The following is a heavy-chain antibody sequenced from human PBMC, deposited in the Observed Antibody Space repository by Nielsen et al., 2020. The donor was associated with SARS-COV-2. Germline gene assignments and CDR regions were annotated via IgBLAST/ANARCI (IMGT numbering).Heavy chain of an antibody. J-gene: IGHJ6*02. CDR1: GFPFSIYA. Sequence: GESLKISCAASGFPFSIYAMIWVLQAPGKGLEWVSGICGSGGSTYYADSVKGRFTISRDNSKNTLYLQMNSLCAEDAAIYYCARGAIVVVPDMDVWGPGTTVTVSS. CDR2: ICGSGGST. D-gene: IGHD2-2*01. V-gene: IGHV3-23*01. CDR3: ARGAIVVVPDMDV.